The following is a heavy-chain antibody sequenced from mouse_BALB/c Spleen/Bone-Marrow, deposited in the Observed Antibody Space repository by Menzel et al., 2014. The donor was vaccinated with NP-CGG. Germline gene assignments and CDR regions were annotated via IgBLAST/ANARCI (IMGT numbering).Heavy chain of an antibody. CDR3: ARETAIVADFDY. V-gene: IGHV3-1*02. Sequence: DVHLVESGPDLVKPSQSVSLPCTVTAYSITSDYGWHWIRQFPGNRLEWMAYIHYSGNTDYNPSLKSRISITRDTSKNQFFLQLNSVTTEDTATYYCARETAIVADFDYWGQGTTLTVSS. CDR1: AYSITSDYG. D-gene: IGHD1-1*01. J-gene: IGHJ2*01. CDR2: IHYSGNT.